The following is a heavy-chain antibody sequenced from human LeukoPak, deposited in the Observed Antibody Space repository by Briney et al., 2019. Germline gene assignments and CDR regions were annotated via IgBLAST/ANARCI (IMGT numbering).Heavy chain of an antibody. D-gene: IGHD2-2*01. J-gene: IGHJ6*03. CDR3: ARGTLIGSSTSPRYYYYMDV. V-gene: IGHV1-2*02. CDR2: INPNSGGT. CDR1: GYTFTGDY. Sequence: ASVKVSCKASGYTFTGDYMHWVRQAPGQGLEWMGWINPNSGGTNYAQKFQGRVTMTRDTSISTAYMELSRLRSDDTAVYYCARGTLIGSSTSPRYYYYMDVWGKGTTVTVSS.